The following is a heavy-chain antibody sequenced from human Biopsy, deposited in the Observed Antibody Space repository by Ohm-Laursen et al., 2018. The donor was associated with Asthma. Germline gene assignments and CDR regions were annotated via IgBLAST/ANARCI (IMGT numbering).Heavy chain of an antibody. J-gene: IGHJ3*02. CDR1: GFSFSRYG. D-gene: IGHD1-1*01. CDR2: ISFDGSNK. Sequence: SLRLSCAASGFSFSRYGMHWVRQAPGKGLEWVAVISFDGSNKYYGDSVKGRFTIARDNSKNTLDLQMNSLREEDTAVYYCVRDGTDDAFDIWGQGTVVSVSS. CDR3: VRDGTDDAFDI. V-gene: IGHV3-30*03.